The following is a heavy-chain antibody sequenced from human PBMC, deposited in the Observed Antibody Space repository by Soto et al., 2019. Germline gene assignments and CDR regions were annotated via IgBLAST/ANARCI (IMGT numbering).Heavy chain of an antibody. D-gene: IGHD5-18*01. J-gene: IGHJ4*02. Sequence: SQTLSLTCAISGDSVSSNSAAWNWIRQSPSRGLEWLGRTYYRSKWYDDYAVSVKSRITINPDTSKNQFSLRLNSVIPEDTAVYYCARGGLGGGYSYGYFDYWGQGTLVTVSS. CDR3: ARGGLGGGYSYGYFDY. CDR1: GDSVSSNSAA. CDR2: TYYRSKWYD. V-gene: IGHV6-1*01.